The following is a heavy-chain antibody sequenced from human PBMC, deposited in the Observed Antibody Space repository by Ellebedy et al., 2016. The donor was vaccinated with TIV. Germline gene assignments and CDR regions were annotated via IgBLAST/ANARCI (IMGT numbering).Heavy chain of an antibody. CDR2: INPNSGGT. Sequence: AASVKVSCKTSGYTFTDYYIHWVRQAPGQGLEWMAWINPNSGGTNYAQKFQGRVTVTRETSTSTAFLKLSRLRSDDTAVYYCTRDLTNIVSGDYWGQGTLVTVSS. CDR3: TRDLTNIVSGDY. V-gene: IGHV1-2*02. J-gene: IGHJ4*02. CDR1: GYTFTDYY. D-gene: IGHD5/OR15-5a*01.